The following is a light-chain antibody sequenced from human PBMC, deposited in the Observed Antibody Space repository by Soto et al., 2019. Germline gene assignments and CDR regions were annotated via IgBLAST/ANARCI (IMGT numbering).Light chain of an antibody. CDR2: EVS. J-gene: IGLJ3*02. Sequence: QSALTQPASVSGSPGQSITISCTGTSSDVGGYNYVSWYQQHPGKAPKLMIYEVSKRPSGVPDRFSGSKSGNTASLTVSGLQAGDEADYYCNSYAGSNNWVFGGGTKLPVL. CDR3: NSYAGSNNWV. V-gene: IGLV2-8*01. CDR1: SSDVGGYNY.